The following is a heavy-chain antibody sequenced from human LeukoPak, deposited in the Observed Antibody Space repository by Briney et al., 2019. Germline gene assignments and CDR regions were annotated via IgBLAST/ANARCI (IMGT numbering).Heavy chain of an antibody. Sequence: ASVKVSCKASGYTFTYRYLHWVRQAPGQRLEWMGWINAGNGNTKYSQEFQGRVTITRDTSASTAYMELSSLRSEDMAVYYCARDIGGYYYDSSGLDYWGQGTLVTVSS. J-gene: IGHJ4*02. CDR2: INAGNGNT. D-gene: IGHD3-22*01. CDR1: GYTFTYRY. CDR3: ARDIGGYYYDSSGLDY. V-gene: IGHV1-3*03.